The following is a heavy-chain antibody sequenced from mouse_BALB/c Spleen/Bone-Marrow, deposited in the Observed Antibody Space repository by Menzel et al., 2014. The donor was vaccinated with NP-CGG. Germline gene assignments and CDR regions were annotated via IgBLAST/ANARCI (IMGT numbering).Heavy chain of an antibody. J-gene: IGHJ1*01. V-gene: IGHV1S34*01. CDR2: ISCYNGAT. CDR1: GYSFTGYY. CDR3: ARETTATYFDV. D-gene: IGHD1-2*01. Sequence: LVKTGTSVKISCKASGYSFTGYYIHWVKRSHGKSLEWIGYISCYNGATSYNQKFKGKATFTVDTSSTAAYIQFNSLTSEDSAVYDCARETTATYFDVWGAGTTVTVSS.